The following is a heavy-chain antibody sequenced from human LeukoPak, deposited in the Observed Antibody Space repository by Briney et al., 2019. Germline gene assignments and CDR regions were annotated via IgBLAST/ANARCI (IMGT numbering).Heavy chain of an antibody. CDR1: GFTFGDYA. CDR3: TREPTVVTPFRYFDL. V-gene: IGHV3-49*03. Sequence: GGSLRLSCTASGFTFGDYAMSWFRQAPGKGLEWVGFIRSKAYGGTTEYAASVEGRFTISRDDSKSIAYLQMNSLKTEDTAVYYCTREPTVVTPFRYFDLWGRGTLVTVSS. D-gene: IGHD4-23*01. CDR2: IRSKAYGGTT. J-gene: IGHJ2*01.